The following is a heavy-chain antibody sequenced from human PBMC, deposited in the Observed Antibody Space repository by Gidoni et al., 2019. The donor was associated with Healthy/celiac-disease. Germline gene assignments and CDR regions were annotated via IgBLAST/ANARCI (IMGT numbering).Heavy chain of an antibody. CDR1: GFTFSSYG. D-gene: IGHD2-2*01. CDR2: IWYDGSNK. Sequence: QVQLVESGGGVVQPGRSLRLSCAASGFTFSSYGMHWVRQAPGKGLEWVAVIWYDGSNKYYADSVKGRFTISRDNSKNTLYLQMNSLRAEDTAVYYCARGESGSTGYYYYYYMDVWGKGTTVTVSS. V-gene: IGHV3-33*01. J-gene: IGHJ6*03. CDR3: ARGESGSTGYYYYYYMDV.